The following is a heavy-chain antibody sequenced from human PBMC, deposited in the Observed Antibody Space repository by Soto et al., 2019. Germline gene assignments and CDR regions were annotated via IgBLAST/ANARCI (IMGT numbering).Heavy chain of an antibody. J-gene: IGHJ4*02. CDR1: GFTFSSHA. CDR3: AKVSSSWYAGFFDL. Sequence: EVQLLESGGGLVQPGRSLRLSCTASGFTFSSHAMTWVRQAPGKGLEWVSGLSDSGISIYYADSVKDRLTISRDNSKNTLYLQIHTLRAEDTAVYYCAKVSSSWYAGFFDLWGQGTLVTVSS. CDR2: LSDSGISI. V-gene: IGHV3-23*01. D-gene: IGHD6-13*01.